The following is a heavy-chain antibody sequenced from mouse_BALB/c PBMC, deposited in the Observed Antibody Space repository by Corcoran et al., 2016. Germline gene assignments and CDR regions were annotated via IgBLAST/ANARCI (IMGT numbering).Heavy chain of an antibody. D-gene: IGHD2-4*01. Sequence: LVKTGASVKISCKASGYSFTGYYMHLVKQSHGKSLEWIGYISCYNGATSYNQKFKGKATFTVDTSSSTAYMQFNSLTSEDSAVYYCARGEARIYYDSFAYWGQGTLVTVSA. V-gene: IGHV1S34*01. CDR1: GYSFTGYY. CDR3: ARGEARIYYDSFAY. CDR2: ISCYNGAT. J-gene: IGHJ3*01.